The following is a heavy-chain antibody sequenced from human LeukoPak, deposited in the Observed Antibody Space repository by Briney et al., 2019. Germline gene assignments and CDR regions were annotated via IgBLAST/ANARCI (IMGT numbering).Heavy chain of an antibody. D-gene: IGHD6-13*01. Sequence: GGSLRLSCAASGFTFSDYYMSWLRQAPGKGLEWVSYISSSGSTIYYADSVKGRFTISRDNAKNSLYLQMNSLRAEDTAVYYCARPRYSSSWYIDYWGQGTLVTVSS. V-gene: IGHV3-11*01. CDR1: GFTFSDYY. J-gene: IGHJ4*02. CDR2: ISSSGSTI. CDR3: ARPRYSSSWYIDY.